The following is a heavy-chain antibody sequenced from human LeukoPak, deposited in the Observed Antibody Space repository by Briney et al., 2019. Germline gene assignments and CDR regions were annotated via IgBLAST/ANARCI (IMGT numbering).Heavy chain of an antibody. V-gene: IGHV3-21*01. J-gene: IGHJ1*01. CDR2: ISSSSSYI. CDR1: GFTFSSYS. D-gene: IGHD5-18*01. Sequence: GGSLRLSCAASGFTFSSYSMNWVRQAPGKGLEWVSSISSSSSYIYYADSVKGRFTISRDNAKNSLYLQMNSLRAEDTAVYYCAKDPHGTALTPRYFQHWGQGTLVTVSS. CDR3: AKDPHGTALTPRYFQH.